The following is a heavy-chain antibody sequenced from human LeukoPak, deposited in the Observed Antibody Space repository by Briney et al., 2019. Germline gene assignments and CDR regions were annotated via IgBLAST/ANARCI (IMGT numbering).Heavy chain of an antibody. Sequence: SETLSLTCTVSGGSIRDYYYTWVRQPPGKELEWIGYIHYSGSTNYNPSLKSRVTMSLDTSKDQFSLKLSSVTAADTAVYYCAITDSGSYYLNYWGQGTLVTVSS. D-gene: IGHD1-26*01. J-gene: IGHJ4*02. CDR3: AITDSGSYYLNY. CDR1: GGSIRDYY. V-gene: IGHV4-59*01. CDR2: IHYSGST.